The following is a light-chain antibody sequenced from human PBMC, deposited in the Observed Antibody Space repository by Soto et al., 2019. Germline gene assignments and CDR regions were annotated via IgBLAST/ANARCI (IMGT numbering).Light chain of an antibody. Sequence: EIVLTQSPGTLSLSPGERATLSCRASQSVSSSYLAWYQQKPGQAPRLLIYGASSRATGIPDRFSGSGSGTDFTLTISRLEPEDFAMYYCQQYGSSLITFGQGTRLEIQ. CDR2: GAS. J-gene: IGKJ5*01. CDR3: QQYGSSLIT. V-gene: IGKV3-20*01. CDR1: QSVSSSY.